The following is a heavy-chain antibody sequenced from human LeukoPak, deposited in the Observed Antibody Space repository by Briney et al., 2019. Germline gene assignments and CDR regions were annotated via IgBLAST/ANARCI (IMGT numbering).Heavy chain of an antibody. CDR3: ARDIRAYDYYDL. CDR2: IYYSGST. CDR1: RGSISTYY. V-gene: IGHV4-59*12. J-gene: IGHJ4*02. D-gene: IGHD3-3*01. Sequence: PSETLSLTCTVSRGSISTYYWSWIRQPPGKGLEWIGYIYYSGSTNYNPSLKSRVTISLDTSKNQFSLKLSSVTAADTAVYYCARDIRAYDYYDLWGRGTLVTVSS.